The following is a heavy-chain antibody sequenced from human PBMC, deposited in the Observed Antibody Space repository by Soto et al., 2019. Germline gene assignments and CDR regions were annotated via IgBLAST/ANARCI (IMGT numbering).Heavy chain of an antibody. Sequence: QLQLQESGPGLVRSSETLSLTCSVSGASISTSSDFWGWIRQAPGKGLGWIGNCYQSGTTRLNPSLKSRVSIFVDRSKNQFSLELNSATAADRAVYYCARQPESTSYFDYWGQGILVTVSS. D-gene: IGHD2-2*01. CDR2: CYQSGTT. CDR3: ARQPESTSYFDY. CDR1: GASISTSSDF. V-gene: IGHV4-39*01. J-gene: IGHJ4*02.